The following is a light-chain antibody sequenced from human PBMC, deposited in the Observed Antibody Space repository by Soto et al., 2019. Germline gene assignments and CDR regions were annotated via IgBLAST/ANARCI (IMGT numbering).Light chain of an antibody. Sequence: EIVLTQSPGTLSLSPGERATLSCRASQSVSVNFLAWYQQKGGQAPRLLIYAASTRATVVPDRFSGSGSGTDFALTISRLETEDFAVYYCQQYGGSPFTFGPGTKVDIK. J-gene: IGKJ3*01. CDR3: QQYGGSPFT. CDR1: QSVSVNF. CDR2: AAS. V-gene: IGKV3-20*01.